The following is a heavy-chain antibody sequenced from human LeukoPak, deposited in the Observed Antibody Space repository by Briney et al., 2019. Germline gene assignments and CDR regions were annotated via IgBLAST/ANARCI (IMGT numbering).Heavy chain of an antibody. CDR3: ARAEVPGAIKSGAFDI. D-gene: IGHD2-2*01. CDR1: GFTFSTYA. V-gene: IGHV3-23*01. CDR2: LSGSGGST. Sequence: LGGSLRLSCDASGFTFSTYAMSWVRQAPGEGLEWVSGLSGSGGSTWYADSVKGRFAISRDNSKNTVYLHMNSLRAEDTAVYYRARAEVPGAIKSGAFDIWGQGTMVTVSS. J-gene: IGHJ3*02.